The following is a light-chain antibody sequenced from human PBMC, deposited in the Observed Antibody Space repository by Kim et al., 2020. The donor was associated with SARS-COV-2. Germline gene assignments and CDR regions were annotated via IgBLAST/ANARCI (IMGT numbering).Light chain of an antibody. J-gene: IGLJ1*01. Sequence: SYELTQPPSVSVSPGQTARITCSGDALPKQYAFWYQQKPGQAPALLIFKDSERPSGIPERFSGSSSGTTVTLTISGVQAEDEADYYCQSAASSGSYVFGSGTRVTVL. CDR2: KDS. CDR1: ALPKQY. V-gene: IGLV3-25*03. CDR3: QSAASSGSYV.